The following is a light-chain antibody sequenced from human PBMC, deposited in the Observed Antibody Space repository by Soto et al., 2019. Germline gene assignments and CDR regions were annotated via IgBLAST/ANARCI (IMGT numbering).Light chain of an antibody. J-gene: IGLJ1*01. CDR1: SSDVGGYNY. Sequence: QSALTQPASVSGSPGQSITISCTGTSSDVGGYNYVSWYQQHPGKATKLMIYDVSNRPSGVSNRFSGSKSGNTASLTISGLQAEDEADYYCNSYSGGNTLYVFGSGTKVTVL. V-gene: IGLV2-14*01. CDR3: NSYSGGNTLYV. CDR2: DVS.